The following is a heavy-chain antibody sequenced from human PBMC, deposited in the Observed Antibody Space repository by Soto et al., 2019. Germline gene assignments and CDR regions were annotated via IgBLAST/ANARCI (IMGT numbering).Heavy chain of an antibody. CDR2: ISYDGSNK. J-gene: IGHJ5*02. Sequence: PGGSLRLSCAASGFTFSSYAMHWVRQAPGKGLEWVAVISYDGSNKYYADSVKGRFTISRDNSKNTLYLQMNSLRAEDTAVYYCAREWTVAGDWFGIFPWGQGTLVTVSS. V-gene: IGHV3-30-3*01. CDR3: AREWTVAGDWFGIFP. CDR1: GFTFSSYA. D-gene: IGHD3-9*01.